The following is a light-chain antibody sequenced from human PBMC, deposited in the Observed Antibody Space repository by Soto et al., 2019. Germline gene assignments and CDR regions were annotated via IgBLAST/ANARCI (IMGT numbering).Light chain of an antibody. V-gene: IGKV1-39*01. CDR3: QQSYTTPYT. CDR2: AAS. J-gene: IGKJ2*01. Sequence: DIQMTQSPSSLSASVGDRVTITCQASHNIHTYLNWYQQRPGRAPKLLIYAASSLVAGVPSRFRGSGSGTDLTFTIINLQPEDFATYYCQQSYTTPYTFGQGTKVDIK. CDR1: HNIHTY.